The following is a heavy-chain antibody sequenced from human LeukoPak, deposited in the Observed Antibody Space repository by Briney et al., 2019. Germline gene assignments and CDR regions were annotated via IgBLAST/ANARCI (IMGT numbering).Heavy chain of an antibody. Sequence: PGRSLRLSCAASAFTFSSYGMHWVRQAPGEGLVWLSQINSDGATTRYADSVKGRFIISRDNAKNTIYLQMNSLRVEDTAVYYCGRGGPPYGMDVWGQGTPVTVSS. CDR3: GRGGPPYGMDV. CDR1: AFTFSSYG. J-gene: IGHJ6*02. V-gene: IGHV3-74*01. D-gene: IGHD1-14*01. CDR2: INSDGATT.